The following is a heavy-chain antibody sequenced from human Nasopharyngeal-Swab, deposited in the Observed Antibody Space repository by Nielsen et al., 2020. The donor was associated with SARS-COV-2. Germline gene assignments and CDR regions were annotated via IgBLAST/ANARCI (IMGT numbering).Heavy chain of an antibody. J-gene: IGHJ4*02. CDR3: ASHYGSGSLPLDY. Sequence: GESLKISCAASGFTFSSYGMHWVRQAPGKRLEWVAVIWYDGSNKYYADSVKGRFAISRDNSKNTLYLQMNSLRAEDTAVYYCASHYGSGSLPLDYWGQGTLVTVSS. CDR1: GFTFSSYG. V-gene: IGHV3-33*01. CDR2: IWYDGSNK. D-gene: IGHD3-10*01.